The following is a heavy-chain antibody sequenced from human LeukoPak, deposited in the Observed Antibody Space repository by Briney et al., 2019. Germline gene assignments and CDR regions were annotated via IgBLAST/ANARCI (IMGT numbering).Heavy chain of an antibody. CDR2: ISAYNGNT. J-gene: IGHJ4*02. D-gene: IGHD3-9*01. V-gene: IGHV1-18*01. CDR3: ARVPNYYDIFTGKSGFDY. Sequence: GASVKVSCKASGYTFTSYGISWVRQAPGQGLEWMGWISAYNGNTNYAQKLQGRVTMTTDTSTSTAYMELRSLRSDDTAVYYCARVPNYYDIFTGKSGFDYWGQGTLVTVSS. CDR1: GYTFTSYG.